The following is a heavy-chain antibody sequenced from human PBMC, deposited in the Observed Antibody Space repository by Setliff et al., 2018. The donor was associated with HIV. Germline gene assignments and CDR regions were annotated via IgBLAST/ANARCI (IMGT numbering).Heavy chain of an antibody. CDR1: GYSVIALS. CDR3: ATTETGYTYEGAFDY. V-gene: IGHV1-24*01. D-gene: IGHD5-18*01. CDR2: FDPAHAKT. Sequence: VTVFCTVFGYSVIALSVHWVRQSPGIGLEWMGSFDPAHAKTTYAQKFQGRVTLTEDTSADTAYWQLSSLRFQDTAVYYCATTETGYTYEGAFDYWGQGTLVTVSS. J-gene: IGHJ4*02.